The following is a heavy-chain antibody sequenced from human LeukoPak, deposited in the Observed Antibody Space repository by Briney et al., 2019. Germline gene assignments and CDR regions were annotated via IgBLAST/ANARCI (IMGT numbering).Heavy chain of an antibody. CDR1: GFTFSSYA. CDR3: AKTRPRCSGGSCYWSWGYYYYMDV. V-gene: IGHV3-23*01. CDR2: ISGSGGST. J-gene: IGHJ6*03. D-gene: IGHD2-15*01. Sequence: GGSLRLSCAASGFTFSSYAMSWVRQAPGKGLEWVSAISGSGGSTYYADSVKGRFTISRDNSKNTLYLQMNSLRAEDTAVYYCAKTRPRCSGGSCYWSWGYYYYMDVWGKGTTVTVSS.